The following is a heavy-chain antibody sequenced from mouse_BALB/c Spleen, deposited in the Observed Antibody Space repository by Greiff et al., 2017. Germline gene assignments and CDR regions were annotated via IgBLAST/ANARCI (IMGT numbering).Heavy chain of an antibody. CDR1: GYAFTNYL. V-gene: IGHV1-54*01. Sequence: QVQLQQSGAELVRPGTSVKVSCKASGYAFTNYLIEWVKQRPGQGLEWIGVINPGSGGTNYNEKFKGKATLTADKSSSTAYMQLSSLTSDDSAVYFCARDYYDYDGADWYFDVWGAGTTVTVSS. CDR2: INPGSGGT. J-gene: IGHJ1*01. CDR3: ARDYYDYDGADWYFDV. D-gene: IGHD2-4*01.